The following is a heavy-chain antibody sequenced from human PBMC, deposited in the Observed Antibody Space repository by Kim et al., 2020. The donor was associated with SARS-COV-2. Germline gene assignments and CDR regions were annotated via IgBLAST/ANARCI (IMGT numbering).Heavy chain of an antibody. V-gene: IGHV3-23*01. D-gene: IGHD3-22*01. CDR2: ISGGGVST. CDR3: ARYLLDSSGYIPNFEY. Sequence: GGSLRLSCAASGFTLSTYAMSWVRQAPGKGLEWVSSISGGGVSTYYADSVKGRFTVSSDTSKNIVYLQMSSLRAEDTAVYYCARYLLDSSGYIPNFEYWGQGTLVTVSS. J-gene: IGHJ4*02. CDR1: GFTLSTYA.